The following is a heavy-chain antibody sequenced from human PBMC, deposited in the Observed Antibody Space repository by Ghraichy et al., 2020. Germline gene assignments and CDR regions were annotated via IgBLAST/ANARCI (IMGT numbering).Heavy chain of an antibody. V-gene: IGHV3-23*01. CDR1: GFTFSSYA. CDR3: AKPIYSSGWYYEDY. D-gene: IGHD6-19*01. CDR2: ISGSGGST. J-gene: IGHJ4*02. Sequence: GESLNISCAASGFTFSSYAMSWVRQAPGKGLEWVSAISGSGGSTYYADSVKGRFTISRDNSKNTLYLQMNSLRAEDTAVYYCAKPIYSSGWYYEDYWGQGTLVTVSS.